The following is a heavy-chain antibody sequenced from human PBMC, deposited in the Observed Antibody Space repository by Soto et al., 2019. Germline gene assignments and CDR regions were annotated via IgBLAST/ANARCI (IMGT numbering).Heavy chain of an antibody. D-gene: IGHD6-13*01. J-gene: IGHJ4*02. V-gene: IGHV1-69*06. CDR1: GGSFSSYA. Sequence: QVQLVQSGAEVKKPGSSVNVSCKASGGSFSSYAISWVRQAPGQVLEWMGVIIPKFDAANYAQKFQGRVTITADKSTSTAYMELSSLRSDDTAVYYFARCVAAAGTLDFFDYWGQGTLVTVSS. CDR2: IIPKFDAA. CDR3: ARCVAAAGTLDFFDY.